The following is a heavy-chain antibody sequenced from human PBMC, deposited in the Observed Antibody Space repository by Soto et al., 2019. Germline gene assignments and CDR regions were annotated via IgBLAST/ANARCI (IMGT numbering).Heavy chain of an antibody. CDR2: IYPGDSDT. CDR1: GYNFISFW. V-gene: IGHV5-51*01. J-gene: IGHJ4*02. D-gene: IGHD3-10*01. Sequence: PGESLKISCETSGYNFISFWIAWVRQMPGKGLEWMGLIYPGDSDTTYSPAFQGQVTISVDRSTKTAYLQWSSLKASGTAMYYCARQAYYGSGTYYSDSWGQGTLVTVSS. CDR3: ARQAYYGSGTYYSDS.